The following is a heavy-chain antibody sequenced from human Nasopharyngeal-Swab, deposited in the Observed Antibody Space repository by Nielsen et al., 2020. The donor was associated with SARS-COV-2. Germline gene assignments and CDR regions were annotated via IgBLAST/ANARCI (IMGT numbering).Heavy chain of an antibody. D-gene: IGHD2-15*01. CDR3: AKGGSVVAATGNYGMDV. Sequence: GGSLRLSCAASGFTFDDYAMHWVRQAPGKGLEWVSGISWNSGSIGYADSVKGRFTISRDNAKNSLYLQMNSLRAEDTALYYCAKGGSVVAATGNYGMDVWGQGTTVTVSS. V-gene: IGHV3-9*01. CDR1: GFTFDDYA. CDR2: ISWNSGSI. J-gene: IGHJ6*02.